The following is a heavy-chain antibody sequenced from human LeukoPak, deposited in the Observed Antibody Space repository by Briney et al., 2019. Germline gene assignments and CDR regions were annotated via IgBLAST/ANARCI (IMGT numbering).Heavy chain of an antibody. CDR2: IRQDGGEK. CDR3: ARGGFHGGAYYFDY. D-gene: IGHD3-22*01. CDR1: GFTFSTYW. V-gene: IGHV3-7*01. Sequence: GGSLRLSCAASGFTFSTYWMSWVRQGPGKGLEWVANIRQDGGEKYYVESVRGRFTISRDNTKNSLYLQMNSLRAEDTAVYYCARGGFHGGAYYFDYWGQGTLVTVSS. J-gene: IGHJ4*02.